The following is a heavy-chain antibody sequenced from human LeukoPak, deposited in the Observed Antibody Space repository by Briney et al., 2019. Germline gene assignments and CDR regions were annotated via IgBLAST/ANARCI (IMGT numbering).Heavy chain of an antibody. Sequence: ASVKVSCKVSGYTLTELSMHWVRQAPGKGLEWMGGFDPEDGETIYAQKFQGRVAMTEDTSTDTAYMELSSLRSEDTAVYYCATTGSGYYTPLDYWGQGTLVTVSS. J-gene: IGHJ4*02. D-gene: IGHD3-3*01. V-gene: IGHV1-24*01. CDR2: FDPEDGET. CDR3: ATTGSGYYTPLDY. CDR1: GYTLTELS.